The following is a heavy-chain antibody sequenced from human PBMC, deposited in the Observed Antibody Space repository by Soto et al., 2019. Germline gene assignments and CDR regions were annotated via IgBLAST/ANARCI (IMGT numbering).Heavy chain of an antibody. CDR3: AKNQGVELVPLATVDWFDP. D-gene: IGHD1-26*01. J-gene: IGHJ5*02. CDR2: ISGSGFKK. V-gene: IGHV3-23*01. Sequence: LRLSCAASGFIFENFGMSWVRQAPGKGLEWISSISGSGFKKYYADSVKGRFTISRDNSKSTVYLELNNLSAEDTAVYHCAKNQGVELVPLATVDWFDPWGQGSVVTVSS. CDR1: GFIFENFG.